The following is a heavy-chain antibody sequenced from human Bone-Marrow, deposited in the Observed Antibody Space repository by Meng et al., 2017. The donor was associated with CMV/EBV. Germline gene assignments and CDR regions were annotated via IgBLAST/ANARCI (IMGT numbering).Heavy chain of an antibody. CDR1: GYTFTGYY. Sequence: ASVKVSCKASGYTFTGYYMHWVRQAPGQGLEWMGIINPSGGSTSYAQKFQGRVTMTRDTSTRTVYMELSSLRSEDTAVYYCARGGEIEAAGTRWFDPWGQGTLVTVSS. V-gene: IGHV1-46*01. D-gene: IGHD6-13*01. CDR2: INPSGGST. J-gene: IGHJ5*02. CDR3: ARGGEIEAAGTRWFDP.